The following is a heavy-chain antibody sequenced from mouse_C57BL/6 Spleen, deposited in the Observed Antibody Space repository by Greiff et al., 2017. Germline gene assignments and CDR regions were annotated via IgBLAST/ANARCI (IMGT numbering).Heavy chain of an antibody. CDR2: IDPENGDT. Sequence: EVKLQESGAELVRPGASVKLSCTASGFNIKDDYMHWVKQRPEQGLEWIGWIDPENGDTEYASKFQGKATITADTSSNTAYLQLSSLTSEDTAVYYCTPLYPNDYWGQGTTLTVSS. J-gene: IGHJ2*01. CDR3: TPLYPNDY. CDR1: GFNIKDDY. V-gene: IGHV14-4*01. D-gene: IGHD4-1*01.